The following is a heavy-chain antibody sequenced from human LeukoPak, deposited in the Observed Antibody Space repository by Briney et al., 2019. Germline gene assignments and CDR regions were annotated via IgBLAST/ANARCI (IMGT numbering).Heavy chain of an antibody. V-gene: IGHV3-21*01. Sequence: GGSLRLSCAASGFTFSSYEMNWVRQAPGKGLEWVSSISSSSSYIYYADSVKGRFTISRDNAKNSLYLQMNSLRAEDTAVYYCARGDYGDYGDYFDYWGQGTLVTVSS. CDR2: ISSSSSYI. CDR3: ARGDYGDYGDYFDY. D-gene: IGHD4-17*01. CDR1: GFTFSSYE. J-gene: IGHJ4*02.